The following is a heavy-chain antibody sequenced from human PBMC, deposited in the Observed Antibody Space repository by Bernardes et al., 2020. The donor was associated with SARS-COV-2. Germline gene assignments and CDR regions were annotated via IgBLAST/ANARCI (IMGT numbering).Heavy chain of an antibody. CDR3: AREYSSAWYFFDY. D-gene: IGHD6-13*01. J-gene: IGHJ4*02. V-gene: IGHV3-7*03. CDR1: GFTLSDYW. Sequence: GGSLRLSCAASGFTLSDYWMNWVRQAPGKGLEWVAHINQDGSEKYYVDSVEGRFTISRDNADNSLSLQMNSLRAEDTAVYYCAREYSSAWYFFDYWGQGSLVAVSS. CDR2: INQDGSEK.